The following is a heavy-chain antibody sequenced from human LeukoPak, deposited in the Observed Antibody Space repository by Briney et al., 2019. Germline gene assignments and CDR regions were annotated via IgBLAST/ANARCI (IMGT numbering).Heavy chain of an antibody. V-gene: IGHV1-69*01. D-gene: IGHD5-12*01. CDR1: GGTFSSYA. CDR2: SIPIFGTA. J-gene: IGHJ6*02. CDR3: ARDHVGGYDSSYYYYGMDV. Sequence: SVKVSCKASGGTFSSYAISWVRQAPGQGLEWMGGSIPIFGTATYAQKFQGRVTITADESTSTAYMELSSLRSEDTAVYYCARDHVGGYDSSYYYYGMDVWGQGTTVTVSS.